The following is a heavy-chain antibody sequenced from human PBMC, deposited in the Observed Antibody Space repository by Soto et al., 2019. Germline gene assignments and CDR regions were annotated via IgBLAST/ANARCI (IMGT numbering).Heavy chain of an antibody. CDR1: GFTFSSYA. Sequence: GGSLRLSCAASGFTFSSYAMHWVRQAPGKGLEWVAVISYDGSNKYYTDSVKGRFTISRDNSKNTLYLQMNSLRAEDTAVYYCARGGYYYDSSGLDYWGQGTLVTISS. CDR3: ARGGYYYDSSGLDY. D-gene: IGHD3-22*01. V-gene: IGHV3-30-3*01. CDR2: ISYDGSNK. J-gene: IGHJ4*02.